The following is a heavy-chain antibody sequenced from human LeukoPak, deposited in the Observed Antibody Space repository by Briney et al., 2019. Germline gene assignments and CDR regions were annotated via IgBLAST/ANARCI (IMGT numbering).Heavy chain of an antibody. Sequence: GGSLRLSCAASGFTFSSYGMHWVRQAPGKGLAGVAVISYDGSNKYYADSVKGRFTISRDNSKNTLYLQMNSLRAEDTAVYYCAKVRSRDGYNFEEYFQHWGQGTLVTVSS. J-gene: IGHJ1*01. CDR1: GFTFSSYG. CDR2: ISYDGSNK. D-gene: IGHD5-24*01. V-gene: IGHV3-30*18. CDR3: AKVRSRDGYNFEEYFQH.